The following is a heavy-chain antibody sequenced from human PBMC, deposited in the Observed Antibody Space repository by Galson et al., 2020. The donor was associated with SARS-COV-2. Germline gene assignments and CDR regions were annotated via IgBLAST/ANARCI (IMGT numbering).Heavy chain of an antibody. CDR3: VRESIISPGTLDI. D-gene: IGHD3-9*01. CDR1: GFTVSNNY. CDR2: IYSSGIT. Sequence: TGGFLRLSCAASGFTVSNNYLSWVRQAPGKGLEWVSGIYSSGITYYTDSAKGRFTISRHNSKNTLYLEMDSLRAEDTAVYYCVRESIISPGTLDIWGQGTMVIGSS. J-gene: IGHJ3*02. V-gene: IGHV3-53*04.